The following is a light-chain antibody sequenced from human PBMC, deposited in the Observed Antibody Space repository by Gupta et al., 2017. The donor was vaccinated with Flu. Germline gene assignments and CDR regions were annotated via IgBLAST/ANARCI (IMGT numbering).Light chain of an antibody. Sequence: TSNDIGGYNYVSCYQQQPGKAPKLIIYDVSKRSAGASHRFAGSKASTAAFPTISGLQADDEADYCCGSFTSTYCWVLGGGTKLTVL. CDR2: DVS. CDR1: SNDIGGYNY. CDR3: GSFTSTYCWV. V-gene: IGLV2-14*03. J-gene: IGLJ3*02.